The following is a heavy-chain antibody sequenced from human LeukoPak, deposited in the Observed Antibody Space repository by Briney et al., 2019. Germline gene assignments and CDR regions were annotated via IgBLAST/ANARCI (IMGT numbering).Heavy chain of an antibody. CDR1: GGSFSGYY. CDR2: INHSGST. CDR3: ARVKLPFPHSPYDY. Sequence: PSETLSLTCAVYGGSFSGYYWSWIRQPPGKGLEWIGEINHSGSTNYNPSLKSRVTISVDTSKNQFSLKLSSVTAADTAVYYCARVKLPFPHSPYDYWGQGTLVTVSS. V-gene: IGHV4-34*01. J-gene: IGHJ4*02. D-gene: IGHD2-21*01.